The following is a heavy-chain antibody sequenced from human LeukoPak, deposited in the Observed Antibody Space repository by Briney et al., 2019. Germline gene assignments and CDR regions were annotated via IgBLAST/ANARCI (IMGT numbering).Heavy chain of an antibody. J-gene: IGHJ4*02. CDR2: ISSRGDST. CDR1: GFIFSNYA. Sequence: GGSLRLSCAASGFIFSNYAMSWVRQVPGRGLEWVSTISSRGDSTYVADSVKGRFTISRDNSKNSIYLQMNTVRVEDTAVYYCVKGPRPDITVAHTVENWGQGTLVTVSS. D-gene: IGHD6-19*01. CDR3: VKGPRPDITVAHTVEN. V-gene: IGHV3-23*01.